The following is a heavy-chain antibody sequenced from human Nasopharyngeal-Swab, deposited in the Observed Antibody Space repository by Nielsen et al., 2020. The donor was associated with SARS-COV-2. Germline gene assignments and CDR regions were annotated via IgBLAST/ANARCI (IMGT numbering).Heavy chain of an antibody. J-gene: IGHJ6*03. D-gene: IGHD6-13*01. Sequence: WVRQAPGQRLEWMGWISAGNGNTKYSQEFQGRVTITRDTSASTAYMELSSLRSEDTAVYYCASSTAAGTNYYYYYMDVWGKGTTVTVSS. CDR2: ISAGNGNT. V-gene: IGHV1-3*01. CDR3: ASSTAAGTNYYYYYMDV.